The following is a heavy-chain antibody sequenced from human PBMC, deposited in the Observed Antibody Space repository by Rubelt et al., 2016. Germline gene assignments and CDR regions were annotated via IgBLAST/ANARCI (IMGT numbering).Heavy chain of an antibody. CDR1: GFTFDDYT. V-gene: IGHV3-43*01. CDR2: ISWDGGST. J-gene: IGHJ4*02. Sequence: AASGFTFDDYTMHWVRPAPGKGLEWVSLISWDGGSTYYADSVKGRFTISRDNSKNSLYLQMNSLRTEDTALYYCAKDLSKLLWFGEGFDYWGQGTLVTVSS. D-gene: IGHD3-10*01. CDR3: AKDLSKLLWFGEGFDY.